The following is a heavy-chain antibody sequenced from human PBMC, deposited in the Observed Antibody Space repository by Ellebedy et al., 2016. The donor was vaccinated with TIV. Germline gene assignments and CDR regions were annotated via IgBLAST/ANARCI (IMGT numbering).Heavy chain of an antibody. CDR1: GGSMRSGGYY. CDR3: ARGTDWFDP. Sequence: SETLSLXXTVSGGSMRSGGYYWAWIRQSPGRGPEWITTIYQTESTYYNPSLKSRLSVSVDMSKNQFSLHLRSVTAADSAVYYCARGTDWFDPWGTGIMVTVSS. V-gene: IGHV4-39*07. J-gene: IGHJ5*02. CDR2: IYQTEST.